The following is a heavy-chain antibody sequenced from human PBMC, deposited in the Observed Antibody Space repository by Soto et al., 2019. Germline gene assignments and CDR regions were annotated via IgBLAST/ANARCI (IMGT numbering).Heavy chain of an antibody. Sequence: SVKVSCKASGGTFSRYAISWVRQAPGQGLEWMGGIIPIFGTANYAQKFQGRVTITADESTSTAYMELSSLRSEDTAVYYCARGQHYYDSSGYYSYSMDVWGQGTTVTVSS. D-gene: IGHD3-22*01. V-gene: IGHV1-69*13. CDR2: IIPIFGTA. CDR1: GGTFSRYA. CDR3: ARGQHYYDSSGYYSYSMDV. J-gene: IGHJ6*02.